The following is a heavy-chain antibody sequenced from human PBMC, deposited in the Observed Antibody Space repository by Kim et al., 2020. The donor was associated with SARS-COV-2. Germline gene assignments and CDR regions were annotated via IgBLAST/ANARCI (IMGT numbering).Heavy chain of an antibody. CDR3: ASSPLDDRSGYFYSYFFDN. Sequence: SETLSLTCSVSGGSINNYYWSWIRQPPEKGLEWIGYIDYSGSTNYNPSLKSRVTISVDTSNYQFSLKLTSVTAADTAVYYCASSPLDDRSGYFYSYFFDNWGQGTLVTVSS. J-gene: IGHJ4*02. V-gene: IGHV4-59*08. CDR2: IDYSGST. CDR1: GGSINNYY. D-gene: IGHD3-22*01.